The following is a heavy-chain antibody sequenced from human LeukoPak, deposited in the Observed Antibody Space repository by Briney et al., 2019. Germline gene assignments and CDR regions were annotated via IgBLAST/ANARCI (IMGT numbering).Heavy chain of an antibody. CDR1: GGSISSGDYY. CDR2: IYYSGST. Sequence: SQTLSLTCTVSGGSISSGDYYWSWIRQPPGKGLEWIGYIYYSGSTYYNPSLKSRVTVSVDTSKNQFSLKLSSVTAADTAVYYCARAIYDSSGYYTSLDYWGQGTLVTVSS. D-gene: IGHD3-22*01. J-gene: IGHJ4*02. V-gene: IGHV4-30-4*01. CDR3: ARAIYDSSGYYTSLDY.